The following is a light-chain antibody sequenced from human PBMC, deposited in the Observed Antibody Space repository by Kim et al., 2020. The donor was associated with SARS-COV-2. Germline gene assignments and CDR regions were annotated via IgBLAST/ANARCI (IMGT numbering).Light chain of an antibody. CDR1: QGIRND. J-gene: IGKJ1*01. CDR2: TAS. V-gene: IGKV1-6*01. Sequence: AIQMTQSPPSLSAFVGDRVTITCRASQGIRNDLAWYQQKPGLAPKLLIYTASNLQSGVPSRFSGSGSGTDFTLTISGLQPEDFAIYYCLQDNNFPWTFGQGTKVEIK. CDR3: LQDNNFPWT.